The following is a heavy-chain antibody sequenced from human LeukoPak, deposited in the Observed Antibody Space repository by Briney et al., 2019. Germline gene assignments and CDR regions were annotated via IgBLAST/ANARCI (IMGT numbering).Heavy chain of an antibody. CDR2: ISSSSSYI. CDR3: ARLLVGATSEYYFDH. CDR1: GFTFSSYS. D-gene: IGHD1-26*01. J-gene: IGHJ4*02. V-gene: IGHV3-21*01. Sequence: GGSLRLSCAASGFTFSSYSMNWVRQAPGKGLEWVSSISSSSSYIYYADSVKGRFTISRDNAKNSLYLQMNSLRAEDTAVYYCARLLVGATSEYYFDHWGQGTLVTVSS.